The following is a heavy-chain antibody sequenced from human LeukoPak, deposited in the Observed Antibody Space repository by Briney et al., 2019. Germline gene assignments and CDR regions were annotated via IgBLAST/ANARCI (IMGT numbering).Heavy chain of an antibody. Sequence: PGGSLRLSCAASGFTFSSYWMSWVRQAPGKGLEWVANIKQDGSEKYYVDSVKGRFTISRDNAKNSLYLQMNSLRAEDTAVYYCASGVVVPAATWRYMDVWGKGTTVTVSS. CDR2: IKQDGSEK. V-gene: IGHV3-7*01. CDR1: GFTFSSYW. D-gene: IGHD2-2*01. J-gene: IGHJ6*03. CDR3: ASGVVVPAATWRYMDV.